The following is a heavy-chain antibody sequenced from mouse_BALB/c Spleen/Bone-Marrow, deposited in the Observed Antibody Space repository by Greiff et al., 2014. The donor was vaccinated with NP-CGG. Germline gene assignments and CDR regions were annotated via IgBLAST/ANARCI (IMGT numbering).Heavy chain of an antibody. CDR3: ARDGYYVFYATDY. D-gene: IGHD2-3*01. CDR2: INSNGCST. Sequence: EVMLVESGGGLVQPGGTLKLSCAASGFTFSSYGMSWVRQTPDKRLELVATINSNGCSTYYPDSVKGRFTISRDNAKNTLYLQMSSLKSEDTAMYYCARDGYYVFYATDYWGQGTSVTVSS. V-gene: IGHV5-6-3*01. J-gene: IGHJ4*01. CDR1: GFTFSSYG.